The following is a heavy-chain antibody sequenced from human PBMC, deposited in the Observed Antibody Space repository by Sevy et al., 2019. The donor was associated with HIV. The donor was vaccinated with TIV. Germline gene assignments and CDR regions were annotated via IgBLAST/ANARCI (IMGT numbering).Heavy chain of an antibody. D-gene: IGHD3-16*02. J-gene: IGHJ6*02. CDR3: AKIILIRRPQGMDV. Sequence: GGSLRLSCAASGFTFSSYGMHWVRQAPGKGLEWVAVISYDGSNKYYADSVKGRFTISRDNSKNTLYLQMNSLRAEDTAVYYCAKIILIRRPQGMDVWGQRTTVTVSS. V-gene: IGHV3-30*18. CDR2: ISYDGSNK. CDR1: GFTFSSYG.